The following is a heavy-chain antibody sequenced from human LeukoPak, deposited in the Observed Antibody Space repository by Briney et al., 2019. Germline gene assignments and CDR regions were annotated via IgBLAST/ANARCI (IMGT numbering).Heavy chain of an antibody. D-gene: IGHD3-10*01. CDR1: GFIFSGYG. J-gene: IGHJ4*02. CDR2: IQYDGSNK. Sequence: GGSLRLSCAASGFIFSGYGMDWVRQAPGKGLEWVAFIQYDGSNKYYADSVKGRLTISRDNSKNTLYLQMNSLRAEDTAVYYCTKDPSLYAGSYYSDYFDYWGQGILVTVSS. V-gene: IGHV3-30*02. CDR3: TKDPSLYAGSYYSDYFDY.